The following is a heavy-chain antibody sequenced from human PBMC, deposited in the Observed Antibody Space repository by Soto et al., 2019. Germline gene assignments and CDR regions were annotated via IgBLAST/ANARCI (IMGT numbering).Heavy chain of an antibody. CDR3: ARSDDYVWGSYRYTSYYYYGMDV. J-gene: IGHJ6*02. D-gene: IGHD3-16*02. CDR2: INPSGGST. CDR1: GYTFTSYY. V-gene: IGHV1-46*01. Sequence: EASVKVSCKASGYTFTSYYMHWVRQAPGQGLEWMGIINPSGGSTSYAQKFQGRVTMTRDTSTSTVYMELSSLRSEDTAVYYCARSDDYVWGSYRYTSYYYYGMDVWGQGTTVTVSS.